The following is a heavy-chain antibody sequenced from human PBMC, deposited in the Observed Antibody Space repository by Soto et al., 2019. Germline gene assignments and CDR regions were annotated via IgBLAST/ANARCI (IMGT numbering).Heavy chain of an antibody. CDR3: ARQPYASGAYYFDY. CDR2: IFHTGST. Sequence: QVQLQESGPGLVKPSETLSLTCTVSGGSISGYYWSWIRQPPGKGLEWIGYIFHTGSTNYNPSLKSRVTMSVDTSKNQFSLRLSSVTAADTAVYYCARQPYASGAYYFDYWGQGAQVTVSS. J-gene: IGHJ4*02. CDR1: GGSISGYY. D-gene: IGHD3-10*01. V-gene: IGHV4-59*08.